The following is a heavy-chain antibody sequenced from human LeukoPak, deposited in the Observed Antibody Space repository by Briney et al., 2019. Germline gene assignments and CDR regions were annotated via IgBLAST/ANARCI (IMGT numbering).Heavy chain of an antibody. CDR3: ARENVVVPAAMDAFDI. V-gene: IGHV4-59*01. J-gene: IGHJ3*02. D-gene: IGHD2-2*01. CDR1: GGSISSYY. Sequence: PSETLSLTCTVSGGSISSYYWSWIRQPPGKGLEWIGYIYYSGSTNYNPSLKSRVTISVDTSKNQFSLKLSSVTAADTPVYYCARENVVVPAAMDAFDIWGQGTMVTVSS. CDR2: IYYSGST.